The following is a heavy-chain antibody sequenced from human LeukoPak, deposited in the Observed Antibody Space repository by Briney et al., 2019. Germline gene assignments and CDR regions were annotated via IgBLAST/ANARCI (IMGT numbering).Heavy chain of an antibody. Sequence: ASVKVSCKVSGYTFTDYYMHWVRQAPGQGLEWMGWIKPNSAATSYAQEFQGRVTMTRDTSISTAYMELSNLRSDDTAVYYCARGSGLTGDLKRPFDPWGQGALVTVSS. CDR2: IKPNSAAT. J-gene: IGHJ5*02. V-gene: IGHV1-2*02. CDR1: GYTFTDYY. CDR3: ARGSGLTGDLKRPFDP. D-gene: IGHD7-27*01.